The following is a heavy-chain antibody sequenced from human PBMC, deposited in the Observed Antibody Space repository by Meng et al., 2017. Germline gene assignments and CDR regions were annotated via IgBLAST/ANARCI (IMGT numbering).Heavy chain of an antibody. J-gene: IGHJ4*02. CDR2: IYHSGST. CDR1: GGSMSSSDW. CDR3: ARWSIYCSGGSCYSFDY. V-gene: IGHV4-4*03. D-gene: IGHD2-15*01. Sequence: QGALQVSVAGVGKTPGPLCLPWAFPGGSMSSSDWWGWVRQPPGKGLEWIGEIYHSGSTNYNPSLKSRVTISVDKSKNQFSLKLSSVTASDTAVYYCARWSIYCSGGSCYSFDYWGQGTLVTVSS.